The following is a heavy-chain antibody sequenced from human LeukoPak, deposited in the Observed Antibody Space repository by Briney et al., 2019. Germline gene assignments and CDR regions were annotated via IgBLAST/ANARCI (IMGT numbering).Heavy chain of an antibody. CDR3: ARSPRGSGSSTLLGVAFDL. D-gene: IGHD3-10*01. Sequence: SETLSLTCAVYGGSFSGYYWSWIRQPPGKGLEWIGEINHSGSTNYNPSLKSRVTISVDTSKNQFSLKLTSVSAEDTAVYYCARSPRGSGSSTLLGVAFDLWGHGTKVTVSS. CDR2: INHSGST. V-gene: IGHV4-34*01. J-gene: IGHJ3*01. CDR1: GGSFSGYY.